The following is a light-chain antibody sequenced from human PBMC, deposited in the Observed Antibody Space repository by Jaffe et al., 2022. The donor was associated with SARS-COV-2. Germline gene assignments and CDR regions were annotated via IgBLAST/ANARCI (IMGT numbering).Light chain of an antibody. Sequence: DIQMTQSPSSLSASVGDRVTITCQASQDIRKYLNWYQQKLGEAPKLLIYDVSNLKTGVPSRFSGSGSGTDFTFTISSLQPEDFATYYCQQYDNVPYTFGQGTKLEIK. CDR3: QQYDNVPYT. CDR2: DVS. V-gene: IGKV1-33*01. CDR1: QDIRKY. J-gene: IGKJ2*01.